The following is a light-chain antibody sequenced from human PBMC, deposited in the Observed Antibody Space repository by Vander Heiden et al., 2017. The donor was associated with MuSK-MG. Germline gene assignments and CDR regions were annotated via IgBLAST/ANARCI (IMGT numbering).Light chain of an antibody. CDR1: QSVSNK. J-gene: IGKJ2*01. CDR3: QQHKKWPMYT. CDR2: GAS. Sequence: EIVMTQSPATLSVSPGERVTLSCRASQSVSNKLAWYQQKRGQAPRLLIYGASTRATGIPARFSGSGYGTDFTLTISSRQSEDFAVYYCQQHKKWPMYTFGQGTKLEIK. V-gene: IGKV3-15*01.